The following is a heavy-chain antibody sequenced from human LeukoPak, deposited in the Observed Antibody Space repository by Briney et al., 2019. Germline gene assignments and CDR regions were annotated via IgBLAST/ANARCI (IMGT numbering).Heavy chain of an antibody. CDR1: GFTFDDYA. CDR2: ISWNSGSI. Sequence: GGSLRLSCAASGFTFDDYAMHWVRQAPGKGLEWVSGISWNSGSIGYADSVKGRFTISRDNAKNSLYLQMNSLRAEDTAVYYCAKAMYYYDSSGYYGGYYYYYGMDVWGQGTTVTVSS. CDR3: AKAMYYYDSSGYYGGYYYYYGMDV. J-gene: IGHJ6*02. V-gene: IGHV3-9*01. D-gene: IGHD3-22*01.